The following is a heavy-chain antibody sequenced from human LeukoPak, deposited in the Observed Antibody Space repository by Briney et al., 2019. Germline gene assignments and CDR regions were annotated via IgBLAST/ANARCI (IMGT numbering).Heavy chain of an antibody. D-gene: IGHD6-25*01. CDR1: GFTFSTYD. J-gene: IGHJ3*02. V-gene: IGHV3-23*01. Sequence: GGSLRLSCAASGFTFSTYDMSWARQAPGKGLEWVSSISSTGGATHYADSVKGRFSISRDNSENTLYFQMNSLRAKDTAVYFCAKHRAARPAPDAFDIWGQGTTVTVS. CDR2: ISSTGGAT. CDR3: AKHRAARPAPDAFDI.